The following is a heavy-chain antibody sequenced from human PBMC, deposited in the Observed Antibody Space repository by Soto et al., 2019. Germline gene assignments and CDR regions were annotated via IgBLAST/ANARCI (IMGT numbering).Heavy chain of an antibody. CDR3: AKRSMFGGSGWWGEPCLDN. CDR1: GFMFDDYA. J-gene: IGHJ4*02. D-gene: IGHD6-19*01. Sequence: EVQLVESGGGLVQPGRSLRLSCAASGFMFDDYAMHWVRQAPGKGLEWVASISWNSFNIVYAHSVKGRFTISRDNAKNSLYLEMHSLRAEDTALYYCAKRSMFGGSGWWGEPCLDNWGQGTLVTVSS. V-gene: IGHV3-9*01. CDR2: ISWNSFNI.